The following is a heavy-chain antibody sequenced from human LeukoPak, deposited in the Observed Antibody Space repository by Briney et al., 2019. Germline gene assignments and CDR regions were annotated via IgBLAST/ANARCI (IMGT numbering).Heavy chain of an antibody. J-gene: IGHJ4*02. V-gene: IGHV3-23*01. CDR2: IGGSDGRT. Sequence: GGSLRLSCAASGFTFSNYAMSWVRQAPGEGLEWVSSIGGSDGRTYYAKSVKGRFTISRDNSKNTLYLQMNSLRVEDTAVYFCADPPNADYWGQGTLVTVSS. CDR1: GFTFSNYA. D-gene: IGHD4/OR15-4a*01. CDR3: ADPPNADY.